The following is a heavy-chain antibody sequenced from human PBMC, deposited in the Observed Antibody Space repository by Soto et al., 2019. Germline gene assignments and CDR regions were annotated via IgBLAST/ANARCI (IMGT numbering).Heavy chain of an antibody. CDR1: GYTFSSYG. Sequence: GASVKVSCKASGYTFSSYGISWVRQAPGQGLEWMGGIIPIFGSTSYAQKFQGRVTMTRDTSTSTVYMELSSLRSEDTAVYYCARGGGTAATRGYYYGIDVWGQGTTVTVSS. D-gene: IGHD6-25*01. V-gene: IGHV1-69*05. CDR3: ARGGGTAATRGYYYGIDV. CDR2: IIPIFGST. J-gene: IGHJ6*02.